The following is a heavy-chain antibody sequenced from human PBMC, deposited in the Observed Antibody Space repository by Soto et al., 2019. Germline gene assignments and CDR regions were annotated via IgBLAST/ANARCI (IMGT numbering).Heavy chain of an antibody. Sequence: GGSLRLSCAASGFTFSRYAMHWVRQAPGKGLEWVAVISYDGSNKYYADSVKGRFTISRDNSKNTVYLQMNSLRADDTAVYYCARDSTGTTFGPSGGLDVWGQGTTVTVSS. V-gene: IGHV3-30-3*01. CDR3: ARDSTGTTFGPSGGLDV. CDR1: GFTFSRYA. D-gene: IGHD1-7*01. CDR2: ISYDGSNK. J-gene: IGHJ6*02.